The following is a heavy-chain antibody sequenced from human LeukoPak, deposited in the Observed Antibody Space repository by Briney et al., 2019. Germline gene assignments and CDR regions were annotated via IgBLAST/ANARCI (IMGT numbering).Heavy chain of an antibody. D-gene: IGHD3-16*01. J-gene: IGHJ6*02. CDR1: GGSFSGYY. CDR3: ARGLRELRGGYYYYYYGMDV. Sequence: SETLSLTCAVYGGSFSGYYWSWIRQPPGKGLEWIGEINHSGSTNYNPSLKSRVTISVDTSKNQFSLKLSSVTAADTAVYYCARGLRELRGGYYYYYYGMDVWGQGTTVTVSS. V-gene: IGHV4-34*01. CDR2: INHSGST.